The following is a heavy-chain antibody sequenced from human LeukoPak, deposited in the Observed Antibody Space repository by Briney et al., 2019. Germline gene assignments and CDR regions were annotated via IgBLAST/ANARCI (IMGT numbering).Heavy chain of an antibody. D-gene: IGHD3-10*01. V-gene: IGHV1-69*04. CDR3: AREPQRRGSGSYEIDY. CDR2: IIPILGIA. CDR1: GGTFSSYA. J-gene: IGHJ4*02. Sequence: EASVKVSCKASGGTFSSYAISWVRQAPGQGLEWMGRIIPILGIANYAQKFQGRVTITADKSTSTAYMELSSLRSEDTAVYYCAREPQRRGSGSYEIDYWGQGTLVTVSS.